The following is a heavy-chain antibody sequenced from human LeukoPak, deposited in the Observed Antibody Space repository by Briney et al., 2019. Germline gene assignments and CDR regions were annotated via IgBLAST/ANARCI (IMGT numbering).Heavy chain of an antibody. CDR3: ARRSPYYYDSSGYYYEYFQH. V-gene: IGHV1-2*02. CDR2: INPNSGGT. J-gene: IGHJ1*01. Sequence: ASVKVSCKASGYTFTGYYMHWVRLAPGQGLGWMGWINPNSGGTNYAQKFQGRVTMTRDTSISTAYMELSRLRSDDTAVYYCARRSPYYYDSSGYYYEYFQHWGQGTLVTVSS. CDR1: GYTFTGYY. D-gene: IGHD3-22*01.